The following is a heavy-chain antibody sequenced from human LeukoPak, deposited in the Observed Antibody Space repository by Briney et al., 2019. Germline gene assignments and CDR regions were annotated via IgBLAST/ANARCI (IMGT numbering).Heavy chain of an antibody. D-gene: IGHD6-19*01. Sequence: PSETLSLTCSVSGYSIISGYHCAWIRQPPGKGLEWIGSIYRDGSTYYNPSLKSRITMSVDTSKNQFSLEVNSVTAADTAVYYCAIDEGWPTEYFQHWGQGTLVTVSS. V-gene: IGHV4-38-2*02. CDR2: IYRDGST. CDR3: AIDEGWPTEYFQH. J-gene: IGHJ1*01. CDR1: GYSIISGYH.